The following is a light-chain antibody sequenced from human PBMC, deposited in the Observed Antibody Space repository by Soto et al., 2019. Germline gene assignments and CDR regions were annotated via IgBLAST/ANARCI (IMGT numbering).Light chain of an antibody. CDR2: GAS. CDR3: QQYYNWPPKT. Sequence: EIVMTQSPATLSVSPGERATLSCRASQSVASNLAWYQQRLGQAPRLLIYGASARATGIPARFSGSGSGTEFTLAISSLQSEDFAVYYCQQYYNWPPKTFGQGTKVDIK. J-gene: IGKJ2*01. V-gene: IGKV3-15*01. CDR1: QSVASN.